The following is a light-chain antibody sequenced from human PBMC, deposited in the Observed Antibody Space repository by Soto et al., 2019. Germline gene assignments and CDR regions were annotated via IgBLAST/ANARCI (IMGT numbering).Light chain of an antibody. V-gene: IGLV1-44*01. CDR2: AND. CDR1: SSDIGSNS. CDR3: ATWDDSLSGPGV. J-gene: IGLJ3*02. Sequence: QSVLTQPPSASRTPGQRVTIPCSGSSSDIGSNSVNWYQQLPGAAPRLLIYANDHRPSGVPDRFSASKSGTSASLAISGVRSEDEAFYYCATWDDSLSGPGVFGGGTKLTVL.